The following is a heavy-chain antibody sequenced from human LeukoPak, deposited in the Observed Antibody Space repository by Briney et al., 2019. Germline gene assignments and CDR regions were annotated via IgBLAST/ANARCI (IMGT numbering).Heavy chain of an antibody. CDR1: GGSFSGYY. CDR3: ARWGSGWVGSYYYGMDV. D-gene: IGHD6-19*01. Sequence: SETLSLTCAVYGGSFSGYYWSWIRQPPGKGLEWIGEINHSGSTNYNPSLKSRVTISVDTSKNQFSLKLSFVTAADTAVYYCARWGSGWVGSYYYGMDVWGQGTTVIVSS. CDR2: INHSGST. J-gene: IGHJ6*02. V-gene: IGHV4-34*01.